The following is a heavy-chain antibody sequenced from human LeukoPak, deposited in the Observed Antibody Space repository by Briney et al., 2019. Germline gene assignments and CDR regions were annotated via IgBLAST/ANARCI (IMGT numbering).Heavy chain of an antibody. Sequence: GGSLRLSCAASGFTSSNAWMSWVRQAPGKGLECVGRIKSKTDGGTTDYAAPVKGTFTISRDDSKNTLYLQMNSLKTEDTAVYYCTTLGVTMAPRGYFDYWGQGTLVTVSS. CDR1: GFTSSNAW. D-gene: IGHD3-10*01. CDR3: TTLGVTMAPRGYFDY. V-gene: IGHV3-15*01. J-gene: IGHJ4*02. CDR2: IKSKTDGGTT.